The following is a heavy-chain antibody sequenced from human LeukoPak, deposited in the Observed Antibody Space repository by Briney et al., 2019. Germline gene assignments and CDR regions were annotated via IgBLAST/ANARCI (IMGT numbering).Heavy chain of an antibody. CDR3: ARGRPSRWWGRYFDY. D-gene: IGHD6-13*01. CDR1: GGFISSSSYY. Sequence: SETLSLTCTVSGGFISSSSYYWGWIRQPPGKGLEWIGSIYYSGSTYYNPSLKSRVTISVDTSNNQFSLKLSSVSAADTAVYYCARGRPSRWWGRYFDYWGQGTLVTVSS. CDR2: IYYSGST. V-gene: IGHV4-39*07. J-gene: IGHJ4*02.